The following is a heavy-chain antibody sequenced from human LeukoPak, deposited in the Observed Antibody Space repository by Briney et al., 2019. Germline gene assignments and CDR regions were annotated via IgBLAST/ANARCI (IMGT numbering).Heavy chain of an antibody. CDR3: LVTTRSRGFDY. V-gene: IGHV3-7*01. J-gene: IGHJ4*02. CDR1: GFTFSSYW. CDR2: IRQDGSVQ. Sequence: GGSLRLSCAASGFTFSSYWMSWVRQAPGKGLEWVANIRQDGSVQNYVDSVRGRFTISRDNPKNSVYLQMSSLRAEDRAVYYRLVTTRSRGFDYWGQGTLVTVSS. D-gene: IGHD1/OR15-1a*01.